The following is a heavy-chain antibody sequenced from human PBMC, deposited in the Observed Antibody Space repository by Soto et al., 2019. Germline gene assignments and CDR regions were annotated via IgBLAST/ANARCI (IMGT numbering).Heavy chain of an antibody. Sequence: QVQLVQSGDEVKKPGASVKVSCKASVYIFVNYGIAWVRQDPGQGLEWMGWISPYTVNTHSASKVQGRLTMTTDTSTSTAYMDLGSLTSDDTAVYYCVMVDNYVTPTPQDVWGQGTTVTVSS. CDR2: ISPYTVNT. D-gene: IGHD3-16*01. CDR3: VMVDNYVTPTPQDV. CDR1: VYIFVNYG. V-gene: IGHV1-18*01. J-gene: IGHJ6*02.